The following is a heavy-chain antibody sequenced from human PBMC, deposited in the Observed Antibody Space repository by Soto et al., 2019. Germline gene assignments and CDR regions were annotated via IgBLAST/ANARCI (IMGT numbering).Heavy chain of an antibody. D-gene: IGHD3-3*01. V-gene: IGHV3-33*08. Sequence: VQLVESGGGLVKPGGSLRLSCAASGFTFSSYSMNWVRQAPGKGLEWVAVIWYDGSNKYYADSVKGRFTISRDNSKNTLYLQMNSLRAEDTAVYYCARDRTGYDFWSGYYNYYYGMDVWGQGTTVTVSS. CDR3: ARDRTGYDFWSGYYNYYYGMDV. J-gene: IGHJ6*02. CDR1: GFTFSSYS. CDR2: IWYDGSNK.